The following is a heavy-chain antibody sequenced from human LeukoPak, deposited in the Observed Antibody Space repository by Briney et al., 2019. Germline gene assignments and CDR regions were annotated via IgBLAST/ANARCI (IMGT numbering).Heavy chain of an antibody. Sequence: ASETLSLTCTVSGGSISSRSYYWSWIRQPPGKGLEWIGYIYYSGSTNYNPSLKSRVTISVDTSKNQFSLKLSSVTAADTAVYYCARFTSIGGPGAFDIWGQGTMVTVSS. CDR1: GGSISSRSYY. CDR2: IYYSGST. V-gene: IGHV4-61*01. D-gene: IGHD2-2*01. CDR3: ARFTSIGGPGAFDI. J-gene: IGHJ3*02.